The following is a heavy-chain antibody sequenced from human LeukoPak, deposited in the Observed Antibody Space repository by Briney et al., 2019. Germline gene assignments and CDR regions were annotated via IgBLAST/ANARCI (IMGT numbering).Heavy chain of an antibody. J-gene: IGHJ6*02. V-gene: IGHV3-11*01. CDR2: ISSSGSTI. Sequence: GGSLRLSCAASGFTFSDYYMSWIRQAPGKGLEWVSYISSSGSTIYCADSVKGRFTISRDNAKNSLYLQMNSLRAEDTAVYYCATIGVPSYYYYGMDVWGQGTTVTVSS. D-gene: IGHD3-16*01. CDR3: ATIGVPSYYYYGMDV. CDR1: GFTFSDYY.